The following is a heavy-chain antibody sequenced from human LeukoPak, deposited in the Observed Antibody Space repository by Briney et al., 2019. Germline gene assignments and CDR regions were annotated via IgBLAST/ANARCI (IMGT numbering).Heavy chain of an antibody. CDR3: ARGAHSSSWYSFENWFDP. Sequence: ASVKVSCKASGYTFTSYGISGVRQAPGQGLEWMGWISADNGNTNYAQKLQGRVTMTTDTSTSTAYMELRSLRSDDTAVYYCARGAHSSSWYSFENWFDPWGQGTLVTVSS. CDR2: ISADNGNT. CDR1: GYTFTSYG. D-gene: IGHD6-13*01. V-gene: IGHV1-18*01. J-gene: IGHJ5*02.